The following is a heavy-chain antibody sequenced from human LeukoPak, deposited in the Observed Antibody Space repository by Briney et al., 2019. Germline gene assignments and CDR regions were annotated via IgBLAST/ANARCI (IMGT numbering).Heavy chain of an antibody. J-gene: IGHJ4*02. CDR3: AREGEHGSS. CDR2: ISNDRGTM. CDR1: GLSLRVYY. D-gene: IGHD6-13*01. V-gene: IGHV3-11*01. Sequence: PGGSLRLSCAGSGLSLRVYYMNWIRQAPGKGLEWVAYISNDRGTMAYADSVRRRFTISRDNAKNSLFLQMDSLRVEYTAVYYCAREGEHGSSWGQGTLVAVSS.